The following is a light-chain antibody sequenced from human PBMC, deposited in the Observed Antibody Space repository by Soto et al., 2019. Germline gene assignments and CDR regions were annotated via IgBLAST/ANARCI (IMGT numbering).Light chain of an antibody. V-gene: IGLV2-14*01. CDR2: EVS. Sequence: QSVLTQPASVSGSPGQSITISCTGTSSDVGGYNYVSWYQQHPGKAPKLMIYEVSNRPSGVSNRVSGSKSGNTASLSISGIQAEYEADYYCSSYTSSSTRVFGGGTKLTVL. J-gene: IGLJ3*02. CDR3: SSYTSSSTRV. CDR1: SSDVGGYNY.